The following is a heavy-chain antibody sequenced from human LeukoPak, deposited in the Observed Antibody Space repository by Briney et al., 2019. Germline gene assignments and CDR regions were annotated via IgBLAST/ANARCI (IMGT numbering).Heavy chain of an antibody. J-gene: IGHJ4*02. V-gene: IGHV4-39*01. CDR3: ARLPAGHFDY. CDR2: IYYSGST. CDR1: GGSISSSSYY. Sequence: SETLSLTCTVSGGSISSSSYYWGWIRQPPGKGLEWIGSIYYSGSTYYNPSLKSRVTISVDTSKNQFSLKLSSVTAADTAVYYCARLPAGHFDYWGQGTLVTVSS. D-gene: IGHD3-10*01.